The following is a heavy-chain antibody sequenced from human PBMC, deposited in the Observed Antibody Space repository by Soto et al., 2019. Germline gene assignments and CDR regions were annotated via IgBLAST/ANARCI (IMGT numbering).Heavy chain of an antibody. D-gene: IGHD3-9*01. CDR1: GYTLTELS. J-gene: IGHJ4*02. CDR2: FDPEDGET. V-gene: IGHV1-24*01. Sequence: GASVKVSCKVSGYTLTELSMHWVRQAPGKGLEWMGGFDPEDGETIYAQKFQGRVTMTEDTSTDTAYMELSSLRSEDTAVYYCATWPDTYYDILTRDYWGQGTLVTVSS. CDR3: ATWPDTYYDILTRDY.